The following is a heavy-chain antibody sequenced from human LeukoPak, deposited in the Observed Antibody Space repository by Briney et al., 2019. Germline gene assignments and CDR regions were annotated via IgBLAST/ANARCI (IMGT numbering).Heavy chain of an antibody. CDR1: GGSISSYY. D-gene: IGHD3-22*01. Sequence: SETLSLTCTVSGGSISSYYWSWIRQPPGKGLEWIGYIYYSGSTNYNPSLKSRVTISVDTSKNQFSLKLSSVTAADTAVYYCARAPDSSGYYYYYYYMDVWGKGTTVTVSS. CDR3: ARAPDSSGYYYYYYYMDV. CDR2: IYYSGST. J-gene: IGHJ6*03. V-gene: IGHV4-59*01.